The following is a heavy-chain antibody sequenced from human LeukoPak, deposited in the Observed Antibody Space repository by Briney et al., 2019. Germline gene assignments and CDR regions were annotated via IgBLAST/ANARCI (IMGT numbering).Heavy chain of an antibody. J-gene: IGHJ3*01. Sequence: KPSETLSLTCSVSGASISYGDSFWSWIRQSAGRGLEWIGYIRTSGSTLYNVSLKSRVTISADVSKNQFSLKMNSVTAADTAVYFCARDPRGGGGASFDVWGQGTKVTVSP. D-gene: IGHD2-15*01. CDR2: IRTSGST. V-gene: IGHV4-30-4*01. CDR3: ARDPRGGGGASFDV. CDR1: GASISYGDSF.